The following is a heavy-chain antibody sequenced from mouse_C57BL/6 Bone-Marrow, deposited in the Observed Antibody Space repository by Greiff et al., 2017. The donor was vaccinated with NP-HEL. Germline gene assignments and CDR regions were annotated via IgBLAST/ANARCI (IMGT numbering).Heavy chain of an antibody. CDR1: GYTFTSHG. J-gene: IGHJ2*01. D-gene: IGHD1-1*01. CDR3: ARGPRDYYGSSYRFDY. V-gene: IGHV1-81*01. CDR2: IYPRSGNT. Sequence: VQRVESGAELARPGASVKLSCKASGYTFTSHGISWVKQRTGQGLEWIGEIYPRSGNTYYNEKFKGKATLTADKSSRTAYMELRSRTSEYSAVYFCARGPRDYYGSSYRFDYWGQGTTLTVSS.